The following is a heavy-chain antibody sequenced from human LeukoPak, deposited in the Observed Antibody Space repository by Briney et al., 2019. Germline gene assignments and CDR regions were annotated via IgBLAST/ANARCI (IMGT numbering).Heavy chain of an antibody. V-gene: IGHV3-30*01. CDR2: ISYDGSNK. D-gene: IGHD6-13*01. CDR3: ATEAAAGTFDY. CDR1: GFTFSSCA. Sequence: AGGSLRLSCAASGFTFSSCAMHWVRQAPGKGLEWVAVISYDGSNKYYADSVKGRFTISRDNSKHTVYLQMNSLRDEDTAVYYCATEAAAGTFDYWGQGTLVTVSS. J-gene: IGHJ4*02.